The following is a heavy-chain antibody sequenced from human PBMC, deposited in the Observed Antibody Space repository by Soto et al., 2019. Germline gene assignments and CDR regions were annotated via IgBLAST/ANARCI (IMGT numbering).Heavy chain of an antibody. J-gene: IGHJ6*02. D-gene: IGHD5-18*01. Sequence: QVQLVESGGGVVQSGRSLRLSCAASGFTFSSYGMHWVRQAPGKGLEWVALISYDGTNKYYADSVKGRFTISRDNFKNTLYLQMNSLRAEDTAVYYCAKERFGHLWLEDYGMDVWGQGTTVTVSS. V-gene: IGHV3-30*18. CDR1: GFTFSSYG. CDR3: AKERFGHLWLEDYGMDV. CDR2: ISYDGTNK.